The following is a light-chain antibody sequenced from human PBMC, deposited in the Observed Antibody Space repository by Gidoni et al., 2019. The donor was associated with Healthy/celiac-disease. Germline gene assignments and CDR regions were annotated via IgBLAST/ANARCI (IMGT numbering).Light chain of an antibody. CDR3: SSYTSSSTRV. J-gene: IGLJ1*01. CDR2: DVS. Sequence: QSALTQPASVSVSPGQSITISCTVTSSDVGGYNYVSWYQQHPGKAPILMIYDVSNRPSGVSNRFSGSKSCNTASLTISGLQAEDEADYYCSSYTSSSTRVFGTGTKVTVL. CDR1: SSDVGGYNY. V-gene: IGLV2-14*03.